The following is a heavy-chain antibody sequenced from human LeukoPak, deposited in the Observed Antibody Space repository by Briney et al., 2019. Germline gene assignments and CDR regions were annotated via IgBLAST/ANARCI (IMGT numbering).Heavy chain of an antibody. Sequence: PGGFLRLSCAASGFTFSNAWMSWVRQAPGKGLEWVGRIKSKTDGGTTDYAAPVKGRFTISRDDSKNTLYLQMNSLKTEDTAAYYCTTDYGGNFGEYFQHWGQGTLVTVSS. CDR1: GFTFSNAW. D-gene: IGHD4-23*01. CDR3: TTDYGGNFGEYFQH. V-gene: IGHV3-15*01. CDR2: IKSKTDGGTT. J-gene: IGHJ1*01.